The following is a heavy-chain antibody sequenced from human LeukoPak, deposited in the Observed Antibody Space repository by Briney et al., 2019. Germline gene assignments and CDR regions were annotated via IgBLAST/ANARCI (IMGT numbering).Heavy chain of an antibody. Sequence: GGSLSLSCAASGFTFSSFSLNWVGQAPGKGLEWVSYIVVSSTIYYADSVKGRFTISRDNAKNSLYLQMNSLRAEDTAVYYCARDWQDDYYDSSGYPKPFDYWGQGTLVTVSS. CDR2: IVVSSTI. CDR3: ARDWQDDYYDSSGYPKPFDY. CDR1: GFTFSSFS. V-gene: IGHV3-48*01. J-gene: IGHJ4*02. D-gene: IGHD3-22*01.